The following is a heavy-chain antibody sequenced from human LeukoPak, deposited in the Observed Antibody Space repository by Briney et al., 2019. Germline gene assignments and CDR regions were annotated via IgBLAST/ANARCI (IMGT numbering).Heavy chain of an antibody. J-gene: IGHJ5*02. V-gene: IGHV3-11*01. Sequence: GGSLRLSCAASGFTFSDYYMSWIRQAPGKGLEWVSSISNSGTAIYYADSVKGRFTISRDNAKNSLYLQMNSLRAEDTAVYYCAKDSSGWYDPTNWFDPWGQGTLVTVSS. CDR1: GFTFSDYY. D-gene: IGHD6-19*01. CDR3: AKDSSGWYDPTNWFDP. CDR2: ISNSGTAI.